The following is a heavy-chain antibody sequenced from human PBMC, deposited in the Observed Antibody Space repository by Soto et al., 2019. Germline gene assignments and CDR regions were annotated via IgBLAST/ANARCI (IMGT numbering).Heavy chain of an antibody. V-gene: IGHV4-31*03. CDR3: AAYYGSPLAVY. CDR2: IYYSGST. D-gene: IGHD3-10*01. J-gene: IGHJ4*02. CDR1: GGSIISGGYY. Sequence: PSETLSLTCTVSGGSIISGGYYWSWIRQHPGKGLEWIGYIYYSGSTYYNPSLKSRVTISVDTSKNQFSLKLSSVTAADTAVYYCAAYYGSPLAVYWGQGTLVTVSS.